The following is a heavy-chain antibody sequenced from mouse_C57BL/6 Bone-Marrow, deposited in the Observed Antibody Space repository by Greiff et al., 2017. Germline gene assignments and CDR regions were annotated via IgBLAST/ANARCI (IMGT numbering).Heavy chain of an antibody. D-gene: IGHD1-1*01. CDR3: ARVLITTVVATDY. CDR2: IYPGDGDT. CDR1: GYAFSSSW. J-gene: IGHJ2*01. Sequence: VQLVESGPELVKPGASVKISCKASGYAFSSSWMNWVKQRPGKGLEWIGRIYPGDGDTNYNGKFKGKATLTADKSYSTAYMQLSSLTSEDSAVYFCARVLITTVVATDYWGQGTTLTVSS. V-gene: IGHV1-82*01.